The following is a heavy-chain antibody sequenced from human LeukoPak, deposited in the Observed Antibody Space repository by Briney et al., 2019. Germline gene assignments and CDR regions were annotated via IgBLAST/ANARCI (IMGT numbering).Heavy chain of an antibody. Sequence: GESLKISCKGSGYSFTNYWIGWVRQMPGKGLECMWIIFPGDSDIRYSPSFQAKVTISADKSISTAYLQWSSLKASDTAMYYCAREAVVVGGTMEYWGQGTLVTVSS. J-gene: IGHJ4*02. D-gene: IGHD2-2*01. V-gene: IGHV5-51*01. CDR2: IFPGDSDI. CDR3: AREAVVVGGTMEY. CDR1: GYSFTNYW.